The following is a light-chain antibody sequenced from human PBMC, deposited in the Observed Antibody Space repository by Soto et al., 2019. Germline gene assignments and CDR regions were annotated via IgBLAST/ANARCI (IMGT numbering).Light chain of an antibody. CDR2: AAS. CDR3: HQRSNWPTEN. J-gene: IGKJ5*01. V-gene: IGKV1-5*01. CDR1: QTISSW. Sequence: DIQMTQSPSTLSGSVGDRVTITCRASQTISSWLAWYQQKPGKAPKLLIYAASSLQSGVPSRFSGSGSGTDFTLNIRSLKPEDFAVYYCHQRSNWPTENLGKGTRREIK.